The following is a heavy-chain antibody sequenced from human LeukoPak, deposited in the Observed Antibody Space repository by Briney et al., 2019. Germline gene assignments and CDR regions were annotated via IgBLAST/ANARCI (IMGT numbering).Heavy chain of an antibody. CDR3: AKDRGTIFGVVMQYFQH. CDR1: GFTFSSYG. J-gene: IGHJ1*01. CDR2: ISYDGSNK. D-gene: IGHD3-3*01. Sequence: GGSLRLSCAASGFTFSSYGMHWVRQAPGKGLEWVAVISYDGSNKYYADSVKGRFTISRDNSKNTLYLQMNSLRAEDTAVYYCAKDRGTIFGVVMQYFQHWGQATLVTVSS. V-gene: IGHV3-30*18.